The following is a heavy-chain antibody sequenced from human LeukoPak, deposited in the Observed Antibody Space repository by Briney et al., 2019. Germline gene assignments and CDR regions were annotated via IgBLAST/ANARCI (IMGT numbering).Heavy chain of an antibody. V-gene: IGHV4-39*07. Sequence: SETLSLTCTVSGGSITSDNYYWGWIRQPPGKGLEYIGSIYYGRSTYCSPSLKSRVTISLDTSKNQFSLKLTSVTAADTAVYYCARGSSSWYDLDYWGQGTLVTVSS. J-gene: IGHJ4*02. CDR1: GGSITSDNYY. D-gene: IGHD6-13*01. CDR2: IYYGRST. CDR3: ARGSSSWYDLDY.